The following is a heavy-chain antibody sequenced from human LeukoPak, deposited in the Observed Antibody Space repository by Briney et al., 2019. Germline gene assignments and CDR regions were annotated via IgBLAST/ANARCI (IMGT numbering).Heavy chain of an antibody. V-gene: IGHV3-23*01. Sequence: PGGSLRLSCAASGFTFSSFAMSWVRQAPGRGLEWVSAISGSGGSTYYADSVKGRFTISRDNSKNTLYLQMNSLRAEDTAVYYCAKDLTPFDVSTFDYWGQGTLVTVSS. CDR2: ISGSGGST. CDR1: GFTFSSFA. CDR3: AKDLTPFDVSTFDY. D-gene: IGHD1-14*01. J-gene: IGHJ4*02.